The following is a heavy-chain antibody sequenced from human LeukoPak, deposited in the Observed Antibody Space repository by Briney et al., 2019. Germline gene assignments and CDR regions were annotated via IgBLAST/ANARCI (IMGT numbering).Heavy chain of an antibody. Sequence: SQTLSLTYAISGDSVSSNSVTWNWIRQSPSRGLEWLGRTYYRSTWYNAYAVSVRGRITVNPDTSKNQFSLHLNSVTPEDTAVYYCARRLTQYNCFDPWGQGILVTVSS. CDR1: GDSVSSNSVT. D-gene: IGHD2-21*02. CDR3: ARRLTQYNCFDP. V-gene: IGHV6-1*01. J-gene: IGHJ5*02. CDR2: TYYRSTWYN.